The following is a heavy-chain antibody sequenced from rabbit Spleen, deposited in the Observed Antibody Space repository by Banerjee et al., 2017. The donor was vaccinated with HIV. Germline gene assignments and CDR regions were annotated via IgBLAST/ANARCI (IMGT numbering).Heavy chain of an antibody. CDR1: GVSFSSGYY. CDR3: ASGYSYIYMYV. J-gene: IGHJ6*01. CDR2: IGAGSGDT. Sequence: QSLEESGGDLVKPGASLTLTCTASGVSFSSGYYISWVRQAPGKGLEWIGCIGAGSGDTWYATWAIGRFTFAKASSTAVSLQMTSRTAADADTYFCASGYSYIYMYVGGPGTLVTGS. V-gene: IGHV1S40*01. D-gene: IGHD1-1*01.